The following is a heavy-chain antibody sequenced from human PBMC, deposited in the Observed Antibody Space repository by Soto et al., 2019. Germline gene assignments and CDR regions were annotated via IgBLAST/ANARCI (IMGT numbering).Heavy chain of an antibody. CDR2: IYDTGNT. V-gene: IGHV4-59*01. Sequence: SETLSLTCTVSGGSISNYYWSWIRQSPGKGLEWIGYIYDTGNTNSNPSLQRRATISMDTSKNQLSLKLSSVTAADTAVYYCARARITMVREVIKYNMDVWGQGTTVTVSS. CDR1: GGSISNYY. J-gene: IGHJ6*02. D-gene: IGHD3-10*01. CDR3: ARARITMVREVIKYNMDV.